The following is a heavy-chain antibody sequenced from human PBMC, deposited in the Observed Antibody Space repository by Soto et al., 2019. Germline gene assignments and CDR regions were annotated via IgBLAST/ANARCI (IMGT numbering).Heavy chain of an antibody. CDR3: ARESGVAAASDFDY. V-gene: IGHV3-30-3*01. CDR2: ISYDGSHK. J-gene: IGHJ4*02. Sequence: PGGSLRLSCAASGFTFSSYAMHWVRQAPGKGLEWVTFISYDGSHKYCADSVKGRFTISRDNSKNTLYLQMNSLRAEDTAVYYCARESGVAAASDFDYWGQGTLVTVSS. CDR1: GFTFSSYA. D-gene: IGHD6-13*01.